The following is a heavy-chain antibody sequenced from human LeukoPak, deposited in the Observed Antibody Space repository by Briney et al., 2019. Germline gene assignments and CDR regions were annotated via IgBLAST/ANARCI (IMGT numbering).Heavy chain of an antibody. J-gene: IGHJ4*02. Sequence: GGSLRLSCAASGFTFSSYAMHWVRQAPGKGLEWVAVISYDGSNKYYADSVKGRFTISRDNSKNTLYLQMNSLRAEDTAVYYCAREGLVKKPLDYWGQGTLVTVSS. CDR1: GFTFSSYA. V-gene: IGHV3-30-3*01. CDR2: ISYDGSNK. CDR3: AREGLVKKPLDY. D-gene: IGHD3-22*01.